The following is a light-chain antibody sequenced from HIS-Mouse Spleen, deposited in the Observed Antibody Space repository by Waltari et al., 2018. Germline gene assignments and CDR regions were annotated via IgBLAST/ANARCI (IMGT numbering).Light chain of an antibody. V-gene: IGLV3-10*01. Sequence: SYELTQPPSVSVSPGQTARINCSGDALPKKYAYWYQQKAGQAPVLVIYEDRKRPSGIPERFSGSSSGTMATLTISGAQVEDEADYYCYSTDSSGNHRVFGGGTKLTVL. CDR3: YSTDSSGNHRV. CDR2: EDR. CDR1: ALPKKY. J-gene: IGLJ2*01.